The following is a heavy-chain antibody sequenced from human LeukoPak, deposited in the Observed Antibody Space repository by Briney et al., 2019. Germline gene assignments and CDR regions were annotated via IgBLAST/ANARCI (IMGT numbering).Heavy chain of an antibody. CDR1: GGSISSSSYY. V-gene: IGHV4-39*01. D-gene: IGHD3-3*01. CDR2: IYYSGST. CDR3: ARQNRLLHDFPLIDY. Sequence: SETLSLTCTVSGGSISSSSYYWGWIRQPPGKGLEWIGSIYYSGSTYYNPSLKSRVTISVDTSKNQFSLKLSSVTAADTAVYYCARQNRLLHDFPLIDYWGQGTLVTVSS. J-gene: IGHJ4*02.